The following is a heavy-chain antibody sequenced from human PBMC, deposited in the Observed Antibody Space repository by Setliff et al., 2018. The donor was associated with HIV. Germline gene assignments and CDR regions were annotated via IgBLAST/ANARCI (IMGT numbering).Heavy chain of an antibody. CDR1: GGSISSGSYY. V-gene: IGHV4-39*01. CDR3: ARHFPSISLFFGDPGPFDR. CDR2: IFNDGRT. J-gene: IGHJ4*02. D-gene: IGHD3-10*01. Sequence: PSETLSLTCTVSGGSISSGSYYWGWIRQPPGKGLEWIGSIFNDGRTYYNPSLKSRITIPMDTSTNQFSLKLSSVTAADTAVYFCARHFPSISLFFGDPGPFDRWGRGALVTVSS.